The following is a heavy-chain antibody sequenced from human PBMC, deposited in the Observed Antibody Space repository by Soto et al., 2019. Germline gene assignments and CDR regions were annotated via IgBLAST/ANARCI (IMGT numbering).Heavy chain of an antibody. J-gene: IGHJ2*01. CDR1: GFTFSSYA. D-gene: IGHD7-27*01. CDR2: ISGSGGST. CDR3: AKRNWGGWYFDL. V-gene: IGHV3-23*01. Sequence: EVQLLESGGGLVQPGGSLRLSCAASGFTFSSYAMSWVRQAPGKGLEWVSAISGSGGSTYYADSVKGRFTISRDNSKNTLYLQMIRLRAEDTAVYYCAKRNWGGWYFDLWGRGTLVTVSS.